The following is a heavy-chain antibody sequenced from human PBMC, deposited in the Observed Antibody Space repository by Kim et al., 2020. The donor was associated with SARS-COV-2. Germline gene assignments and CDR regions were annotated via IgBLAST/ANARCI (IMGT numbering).Heavy chain of an antibody. Sequence: GGSLRLSCAASGFTFSSYGMHWVRQAPGKGLEWVAVIWYDGSNKYYADSVKGRFTISRDNSKNTLYLQMNSLRAEDTAVYYCARDKGYCSSTSCYNWFDPWGQGTLVTVSS. V-gene: IGHV3-33*01. CDR2: IWYDGSNK. CDR3: ARDKGYCSSTSCYNWFDP. CDR1: GFTFSSYG. J-gene: IGHJ5*02. D-gene: IGHD2-2*01.